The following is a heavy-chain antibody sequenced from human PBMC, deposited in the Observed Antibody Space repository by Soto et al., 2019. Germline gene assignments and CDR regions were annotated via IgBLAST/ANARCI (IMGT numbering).Heavy chain of an antibody. CDR3: ARDGDLGYCSGGSCYPDPGHYGMDV. D-gene: IGHD2-15*01. CDR1: GFTFSSYG. V-gene: IGHV3-33*01. Sequence: QVQLVESGGGVVQPGRSLRLSCAASGFTFSSYGMHWVRQAPGKGLEWVAVIWYDGSNKYYADSVKGRFTISRDNSKNTLYLQMNSLRAEDTAVYYCARDGDLGYCSGGSCYPDPGHYGMDVWGQGTTVTVSS. CDR2: IWYDGSNK. J-gene: IGHJ6*02.